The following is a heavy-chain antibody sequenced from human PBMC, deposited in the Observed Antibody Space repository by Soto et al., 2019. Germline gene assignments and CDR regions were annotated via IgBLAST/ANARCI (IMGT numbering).Heavy chain of an antibody. V-gene: IGHV3-23*01. CDR2: ISGSGGST. D-gene: IGHD3-22*01. CDR3: AKDRAYDSSGYYHGPFDY. Sequence: GGSLRLSCAASGFTFSSYAMSWVRQAPGKGLEWVSAISGSGGSTYYADSVKGRFTISRDNSKNTLYLQMNSLRAEDTALYYCAKDRAYDSSGYYHGPFDYWGQGTLVTVSS. J-gene: IGHJ4*02. CDR1: GFTFSSYA.